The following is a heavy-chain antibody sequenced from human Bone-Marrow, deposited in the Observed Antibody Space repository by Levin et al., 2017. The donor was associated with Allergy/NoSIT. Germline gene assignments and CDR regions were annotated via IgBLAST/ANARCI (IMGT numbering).Heavy chain of an antibody. CDR3: ARDGETTVTPGGYGYYYYYGMDV. Sequence: ASVKVSCKASGYTFTSYGISWVRQAPGQGLEWMGWISAYNGNTNYAQKLQGRVTMTTDTSTSTAYMELRSLRSDDTAVYYCARDGETTVTPGGYGYYYYYGMDVWGQGTTVTVSS. D-gene: IGHD4-17*01. V-gene: IGHV1-18*01. J-gene: IGHJ6*02. CDR2: ISAYNGNT. CDR1: GYTFTSYG.